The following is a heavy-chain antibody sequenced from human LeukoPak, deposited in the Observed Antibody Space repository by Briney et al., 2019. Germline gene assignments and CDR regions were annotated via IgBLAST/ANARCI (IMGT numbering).Heavy chain of an antibody. CDR3: SSSNMPRGVVN. V-gene: IGHV3-74*01. D-gene: IGHD3-10*01. CDR1: GFTFSSFS. CDR2: INTDGSST. Sequence: GGSLRLSCAASGFTFSSFSMHWVRQAPGKGLMWVSRINTDGSSTIYGDPVKGRFTISRDNAKNMLYLQMNSLSAEDTAVYFCSSSNMPRGVVNWGQGTLVTVSS. J-gene: IGHJ4*02.